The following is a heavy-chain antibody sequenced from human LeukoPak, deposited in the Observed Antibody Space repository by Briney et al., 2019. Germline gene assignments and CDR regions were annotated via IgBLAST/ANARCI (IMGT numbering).Heavy chain of an antibody. CDR2: IYSGGST. J-gene: IGHJ4*02. D-gene: IGHD3-10*01. Sequence: PGGSLRLSCAASGFTVSSNYMSWVRQAPGKGLEWVSVIYSGGSTYYADSVKGRFTISRDNSKNTLYLQMNSLRAEDTAVYYCARDRLGWFGEFPSVWGQGTLVTVSS. CDR1: GFTVSSNY. CDR3: ARDRLGWFGEFPSV. V-gene: IGHV3-66*01.